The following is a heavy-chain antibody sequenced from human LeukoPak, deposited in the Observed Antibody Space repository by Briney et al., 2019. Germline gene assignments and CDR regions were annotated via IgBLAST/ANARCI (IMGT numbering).Heavy chain of an antibody. CDR3: ATGRGNSLRWYFDL. D-gene: IGHD4-23*01. CDR2: MYYDGSS. J-gene: IGHJ2*01. Sequence: SETLSLTCTVSGDSINSGTFYGGWVRQPPGTGLEWNVSMYYDGSSYYNPSLKSRVTTYVDTSKNQFSLKLSSVTAADTAVYYCATGRGNSLRWYFDLWGRGTLVTVSS. V-gene: IGHV4-39*01. CDR1: GDSINSGTFY.